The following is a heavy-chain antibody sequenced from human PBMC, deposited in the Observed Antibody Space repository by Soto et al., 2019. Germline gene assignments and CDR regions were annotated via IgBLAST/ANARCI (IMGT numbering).Heavy chain of an antibody. CDR3: AKGRRRSQRMNDI. CDR1: GFTFSTYA. J-gene: IGHJ3*02. CDR2: ISGSGDDT. D-gene: IGHD2-15*01. V-gene: IGHV3-23*01. Sequence: PGGSLRLSCAASGFTFSTYAMNWVRQAPGKGLEWVSGISGSGDDTYYADSVRGRFTISRDNAKNTLYLQMNSLRVDATALYYCAKGRRRSQRMNDIWGQGILVTVSS.